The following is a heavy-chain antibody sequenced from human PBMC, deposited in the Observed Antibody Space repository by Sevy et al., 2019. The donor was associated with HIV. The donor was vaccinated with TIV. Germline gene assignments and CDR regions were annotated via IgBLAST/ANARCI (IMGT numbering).Heavy chain of an antibody. CDR1: GFTFSDYY. J-gene: IGHJ2*01. V-gene: IGHV3-11*04. D-gene: IGHD3-10*01. Sequence: GGSLRLSCAASGFTFSDYYMSWIRQAPGRGLEWVSYISDGGTTIFYADSVKGRFTISRANAKNSLYLQMNSLRAEDTAVYYCAREGSLRYFDFWGLGTLVTVSS. CDR2: ISDGGTTI. CDR3: AREGSLRYFDF.